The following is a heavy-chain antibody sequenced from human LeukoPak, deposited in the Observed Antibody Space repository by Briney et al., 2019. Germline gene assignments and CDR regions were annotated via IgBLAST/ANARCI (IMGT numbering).Heavy chain of an antibody. CDR2: IYYSGST. J-gene: IGHJ6*02. Sequence: SETLSLTCTVSGGSISSYYWSWIRQHPGKGLEWIGYIYYSGSTYYNPSLKSRVTISVDTSKNQFSLKLSSVTAADTAVYYCASGGAMGYYYYGMDVWGQGTTVTVSS. CDR1: GGSISSYY. CDR3: ASGGAMGYYYYGMDV. V-gene: IGHV4-59*06. D-gene: IGHD2-15*01.